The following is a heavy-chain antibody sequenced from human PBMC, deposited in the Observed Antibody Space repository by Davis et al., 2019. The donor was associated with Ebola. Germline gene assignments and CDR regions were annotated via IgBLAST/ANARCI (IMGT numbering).Heavy chain of an antibody. CDR1: GFTFDNYG. V-gene: IGHV3-30-3*01. Sequence: PGGSLRLSCAASGFTFDNYGLHWVRQAPGKGLEWLSVISSDGYNKIYADSVRGRFIISRDNSKNTLFLQMNSLRADDTAVYYCARDLPERMVGVNPFDPWGQGTLVTVSS. CDR3: ARDLPERMVGVNPFDP. CDR2: ISSDGYNK. J-gene: IGHJ5*02. D-gene: IGHD3-10*01.